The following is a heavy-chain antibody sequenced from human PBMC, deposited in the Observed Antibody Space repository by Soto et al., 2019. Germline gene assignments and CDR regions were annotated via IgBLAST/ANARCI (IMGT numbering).Heavy chain of an antibody. D-gene: IGHD1-26*01. CDR2: IIPIFGTA. CDR1: GGTFSSYA. V-gene: IGHV1-69*13. CDR3: AGGNRPHGAFDI. Sequence: RASVKVSCKASGGTFSSYAISWVRQAPGQGLEWMGGIIPIFGTANYAQKFQGRVTITADESTSTAYMELSSLRSEDTAVYYCAGGNRPHGAFDIWGQGTMVTVSS. J-gene: IGHJ3*02.